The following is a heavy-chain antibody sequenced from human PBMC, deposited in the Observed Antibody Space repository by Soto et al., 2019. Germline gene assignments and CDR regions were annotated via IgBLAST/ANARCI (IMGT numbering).Heavy chain of an antibody. CDR1: GFARNMYS. V-gene: IGHV3-7*03. CDR2: IPQEGSDG. J-gene: IGHJ6*02. Sequence: GESLTISCEVSGFARNMYSMSWVRQAPGNGLEWVAKIPQEGSDGHYVDSVKGRFTISRDNAKNSVYLQMNSLRADDTAVYYCARDQLILPAHDFFYGSDVWGQGAKVTGSS. D-gene: IGHD2-21*02. CDR3: ARDQLILPAHDFFYGSDV.